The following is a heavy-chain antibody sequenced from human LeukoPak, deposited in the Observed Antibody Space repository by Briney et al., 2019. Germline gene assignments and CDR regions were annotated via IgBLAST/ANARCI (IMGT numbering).Heavy chain of an antibody. D-gene: IGHD3-10*01. CDR2: ISSGSSYI. J-gene: IGHJ5*02. CDR1: RFTFSSYN. CDR3: ARHGWNFHSGTYYTFDP. Sequence: GGSLRLSCAASRFTFSSYNMNWVRQASGKGLEWVSSISSGSSYINYADSVKGRFTISRDNAKNSLYLQMNSLRAEDTAMYYCARHGWNFHSGTYYTFDPWGQGILVTVSS. V-gene: IGHV3-21*01.